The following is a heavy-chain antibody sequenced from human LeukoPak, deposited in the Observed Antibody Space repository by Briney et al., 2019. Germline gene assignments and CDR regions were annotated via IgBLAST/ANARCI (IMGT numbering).Heavy chain of an antibody. CDR1: GLTSGSYW. CDR3: ARILGSYYGPNDAFDI. V-gene: IGHV3-74*01. D-gene: IGHD3-10*01. J-gene: IGHJ3*02. CDR2: INSDGSST. Sequence: GGSLRPSCAPAGLTSGSYWTHWVRQAPGEGLVWVSRINSDGSSTSYADSVKGRFTITRDNAKNTLYLQMNSLRAEDTAVYYCARILGSYYGPNDAFDIWGQGTIVTVSS.